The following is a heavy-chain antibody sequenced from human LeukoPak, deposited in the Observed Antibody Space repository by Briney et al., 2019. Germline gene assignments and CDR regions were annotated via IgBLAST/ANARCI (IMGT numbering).Heavy chain of an antibody. CDR1: GLTVSDNY. CDR3: ARDLSYDSSGYPFDF. CDR2: IYAGGST. V-gene: IGHV3-66*02. J-gene: IGHJ4*02. D-gene: IGHD3-22*01. Sequence: GGSLRLSCAASGLTVSDNYMTWVRQAPGKGLEWVSVIYAGGSTFYADSVKGRFTISRDNSKNTVYLQMNSLRAEDTAVYYCARDLSYDSSGYPFDFWGQGTLVTVSS.